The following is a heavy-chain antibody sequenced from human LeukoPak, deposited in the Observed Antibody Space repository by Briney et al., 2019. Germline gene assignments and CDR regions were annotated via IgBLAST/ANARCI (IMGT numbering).Heavy chain of an antibody. V-gene: IGHV3-30*03. D-gene: IGHD2-2*01. CDR1: GFTFSSYG. J-gene: IGHJ4*02. CDR3: ARVVCSSASCPSDFDY. CDR2: ISHDGSNK. Sequence: GGSLRLSCEASGFTFSSYGMHWVRRAPGKGLEWMTVISHDGSNKYYVDSVKGRFTISRDNSKNTLYLQINSLRAEDTAVYYCARVVCSSASCPSDFDYWGQGTLVTVSS.